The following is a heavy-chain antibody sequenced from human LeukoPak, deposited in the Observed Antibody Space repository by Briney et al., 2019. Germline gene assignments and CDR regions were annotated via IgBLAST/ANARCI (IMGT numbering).Heavy chain of an antibody. CDR2: VENNGNEK. J-gene: IGHJ4*02. V-gene: IGHV3-30*02. CDR3: AKDFRWSFDY. D-gene: IGHD3-3*01. CDR1: GFTFSINN. Sequence: GGSLRLSCAASGFTFSINNMHWVRQAPGKGPEWVAFVENNGNEKYADSVRGRFTVSRDNSRNTLYLQMNSLRNEDTAVYYCAKDFRWSFDYWGQGSLVTVSS.